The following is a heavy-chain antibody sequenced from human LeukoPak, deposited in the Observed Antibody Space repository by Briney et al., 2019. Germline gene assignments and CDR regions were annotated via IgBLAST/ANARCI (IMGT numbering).Heavy chain of an antibody. D-gene: IGHD1-1*01. CDR1: GYTFTSYG. J-gene: IGHJ6*02. CDR2: ISGYSDDT. Sequence: ASVKVSCKASGYTFTSYGITWVLQTPGQGLEWMGWISGYSDDTNYAQKFQGRVTMTTGTSTAYMELRSLTSDDTAVYYCARDHPLELERRAAFAGDYYYGMDVWGQGTTVTVS. V-gene: IGHV1-18*01. CDR3: ARDHPLELERRAAFAGDYYYGMDV.